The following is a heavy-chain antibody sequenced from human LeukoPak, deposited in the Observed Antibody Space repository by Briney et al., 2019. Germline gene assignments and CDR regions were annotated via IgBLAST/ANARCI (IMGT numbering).Heavy chain of an antibody. CDR1: GFAFSDYE. CDR3: ARGRAAAGPNPTYYYYMDV. CDR2: ISTSGSII. Sequence: GGSLRLSCAASGFAFSDYEMNWVRQAPGKGLEWILHISTSGSIIHYADSVKGRFSISRDSAKNSLYLQMNSLRAEDTAVYYCARGRAAAGPNPTYYYYMDVWGKGTTVTISS. J-gene: IGHJ6*03. V-gene: IGHV3-48*03. D-gene: IGHD6-13*01.